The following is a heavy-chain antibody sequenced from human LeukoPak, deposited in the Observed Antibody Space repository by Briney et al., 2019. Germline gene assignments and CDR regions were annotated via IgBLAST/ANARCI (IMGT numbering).Heavy chain of an antibody. CDR2: IYYSGST. CDR3: ARLGQPLHP. Sequence: PSETLSLTCTVSGGSISSSSYYWGWIRQPPGKGLEWIGSIYYSGSTYYNPSLKSRVTISVDTSKNQFSLKLSSVTAADTAVYYCARLGQPLHPWGQGTLVTVSS. V-gene: IGHV4-39*07. D-gene: IGHD6-13*01. CDR1: GGSISSSSYY. J-gene: IGHJ5*02.